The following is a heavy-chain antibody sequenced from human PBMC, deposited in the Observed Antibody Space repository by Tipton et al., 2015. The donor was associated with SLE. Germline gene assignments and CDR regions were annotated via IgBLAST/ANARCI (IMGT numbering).Heavy chain of an antibody. V-gene: IGHV4-59*01. D-gene: IGHD2-15*01. Sequence: TLSLTCTVSGGSISSYYWSWIRQPPGKGLEWIGDVSDSGNTKYNPSLRSRVTISIDTSEKQFSLKLSSVSAADTALYYCARDRGGFCSGANCYGLAYWGQGTLVTVSS. CDR3: ARDRGGFCSGANCYGLAY. CDR2: VSDSGNT. CDR1: GGSISSYY. J-gene: IGHJ4*02.